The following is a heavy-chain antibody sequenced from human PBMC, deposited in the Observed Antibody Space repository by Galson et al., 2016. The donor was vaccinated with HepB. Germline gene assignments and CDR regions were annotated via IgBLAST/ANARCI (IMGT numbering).Heavy chain of an antibody. Sequence: SLRLSCAASGFTFSNYAMAWVRQAPGKGLEWLSLISAKGSTSYADSVKGRFTISKDNSRKTLSLEMNSLRVEDTAVYYCAKKGDSNGHLLSPFDSWGQGTLISVPS. D-gene: IGHD4-11*01. CDR3: AKKGDSNGHLLSPFDS. CDR1: GFTFSNYA. V-gene: IGHV3-23*01. J-gene: IGHJ4*02. CDR2: ISAKGST.